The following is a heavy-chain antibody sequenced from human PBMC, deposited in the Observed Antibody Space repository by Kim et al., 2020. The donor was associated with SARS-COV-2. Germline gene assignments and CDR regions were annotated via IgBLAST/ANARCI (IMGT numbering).Heavy chain of an antibody. CDR1: GYSFTSYW. CDR2: IYPGDSDT. J-gene: IGHJ6*02. Sequence: GESLKISCKGSGYSFTSYWIGWVRQMPGKGLEWMGIIYPGDSDTRYSPSFQGQVTISADKSISTAYLQWSSLKASDTAMYYCARCVLWFGESPLYYGMDVWGQGTTVTVSS. CDR3: ARCVLWFGESPLYYGMDV. D-gene: IGHD3-10*01. V-gene: IGHV5-51*01.